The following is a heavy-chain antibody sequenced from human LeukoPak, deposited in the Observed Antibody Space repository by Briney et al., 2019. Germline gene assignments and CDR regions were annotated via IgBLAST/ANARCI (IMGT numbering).Heavy chain of an antibody. CDR2: INHSGSI. V-gene: IGHV4-34*01. J-gene: IGHJ4*02. CDR1: GGSFSGYY. CDR3: ARTYDYVWGSYRSHSFGS. D-gene: IGHD3-16*02. Sequence: SETQSLTCAVYGGSFSGYYWSWIRQPPGKGLEWIGEINHSGSINYNPSLKSRVTISMDVSKNHFSLKLSSVTAAGTAVYYCARTYDYVWGSYRSHSFGSWGQGTLVTVSS.